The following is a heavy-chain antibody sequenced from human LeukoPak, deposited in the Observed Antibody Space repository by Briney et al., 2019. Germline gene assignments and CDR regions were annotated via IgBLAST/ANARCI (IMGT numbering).Heavy chain of an antibody. Sequence: SVKVSCKASVGTFSRYAISWVRQAPGQGLEWMGRIIPICGTANYAQKFQGRVTITTDESTSTAYMELSSLRSEDTAVYYCARAGEVWFGELRVSPFDYWGQGTLVTVSS. CDR1: VGTFSRYA. D-gene: IGHD3-10*01. CDR2: IIPICGTA. J-gene: IGHJ4*02. V-gene: IGHV1-69*05. CDR3: ARAGEVWFGELRVSPFDY.